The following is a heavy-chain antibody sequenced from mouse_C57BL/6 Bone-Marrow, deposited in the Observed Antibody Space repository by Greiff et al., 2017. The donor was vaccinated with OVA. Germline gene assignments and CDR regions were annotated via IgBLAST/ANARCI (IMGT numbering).Heavy chain of an antibody. J-gene: IGHJ3*01. CDR3: ARRVVTPEAY. V-gene: IGHV5-4*03. CDR1: GFTFSSYA. CDR2: ISDGGSYT. Sequence: EVKLMESGGGLVKPGGSLKLSCAASGFTFSSYAMSWVRQTPETRLEWVATISDGGSYTYYPDNVKGRFTISRDNAKNNLYLQMSHLKSEDTAMYYCARRVVTPEAYWGRGTLVTVSA. D-gene: IGHD1-1*01.